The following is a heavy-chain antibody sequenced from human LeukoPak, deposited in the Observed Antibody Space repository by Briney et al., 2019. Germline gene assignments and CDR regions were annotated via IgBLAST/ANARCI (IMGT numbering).Heavy chain of an antibody. D-gene: IGHD3-10*01. Sequence: PGGSLRLSCAASGFTFSSYSMNWVRQAPGKGLEWVSAISGSGGTTYYADSVKGRFTISRDNSKNTLYLQMNSLRAEDTAVYHCAKDLRGRGDYGSGYYWGQGTLVTVSS. V-gene: IGHV3-23*01. CDR1: GFTFSSYS. J-gene: IGHJ4*02. CDR3: AKDLRGRGDYGSGYY. CDR2: ISGSGGTT.